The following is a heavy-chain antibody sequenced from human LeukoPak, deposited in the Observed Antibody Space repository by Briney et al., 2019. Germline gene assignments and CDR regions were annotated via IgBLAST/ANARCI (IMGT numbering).Heavy chain of an antibody. CDR3: AELGITMIGGV. J-gene: IGHJ6*04. D-gene: IGHD3-10*02. CDR1: GFSFSSYS. V-gene: IGHV3-48*01. CDR2: ITIASNTV. Sequence: QAGGSLRLSCVGYGFSFSSYSMNWVRQAPGRGLEWISYITIASNTVHYADSVKGRFTVSRDNGKNTLYLQMNSLRAEDTAVYYCAELGITMIGGVWGKGTTVTISS.